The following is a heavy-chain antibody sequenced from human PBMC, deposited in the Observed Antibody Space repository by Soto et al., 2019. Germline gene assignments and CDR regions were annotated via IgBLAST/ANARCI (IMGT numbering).Heavy chain of an antibody. CDR1: GFTFSSYW. CDR3: ARLIGDSWLDS. V-gene: IGHV3-7*01. D-gene: IGHD2-8*01. J-gene: IGHJ5*01. CDR2: IKQDGSEK. Sequence: GGSLRLSCVASGFTFSSYWMSWVRQAPGKGLEWVANIKQDGSEKYYAVSVKGRITINPDTSNNHLSLQLDSVTPDDTAVYYCARLIGDSWLDSWGQGTLVTVSS.